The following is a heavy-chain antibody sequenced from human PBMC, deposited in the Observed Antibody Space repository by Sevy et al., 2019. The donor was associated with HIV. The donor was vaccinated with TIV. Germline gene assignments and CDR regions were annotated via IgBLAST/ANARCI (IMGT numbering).Heavy chain of an antibody. D-gene: IGHD3-22*01. CDR3: ATSPDYYDSSRDAFDF. V-gene: IGHV1-24*01. J-gene: IGHJ3*01. Sequence: ASVKVSCKVSGYSVSDLSIHWVRQAPGKGLEWMGGYDPEDGETIYAQKFQGRVTMTEYTSTDTAYMELSSLRSEDTTVYYCATSPDYYDSSRDAFDFWGQGTMVTVSS. CDR2: YDPEDGET. CDR1: GYSVSDLS.